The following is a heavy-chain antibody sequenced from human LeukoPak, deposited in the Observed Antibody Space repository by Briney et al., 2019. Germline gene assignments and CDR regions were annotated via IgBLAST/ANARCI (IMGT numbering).Heavy chain of an antibody. Sequence: GGSLRLSCAASGFTFSSYSMNWVRQAPGQGLEWVSYISSSSSTIYYADSVKGRFTISRDNAKNSLFLQMNSLRAEDTAVYYCAKSWADCGGDCYLDYWGQGTLVTVSS. CDR3: AKSWADCGGDCYLDY. CDR1: GFTFSSYS. V-gene: IGHV3-48*01. D-gene: IGHD2-21*01. CDR2: ISSSSSTI. J-gene: IGHJ4*02.